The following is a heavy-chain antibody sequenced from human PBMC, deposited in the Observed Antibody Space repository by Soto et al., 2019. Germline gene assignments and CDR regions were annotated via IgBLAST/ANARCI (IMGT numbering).Heavy chain of an antibody. D-gene: IGHD2-15*01. V-gene: IGHV1-18*01. J-gene: IGHJ6*03. CDR2: ISSYNDNT. CDR3: ARGVCNSGSCYSPPYYYYYMDV. Sequence: QVQLVQSGAEVKKPGASVKVACRASGYTFTNYGITWVRQAPGQGLEWMGRISSYNDNTNYAQRFQGRVALTTDTPTSTAYMELRSLRSHDTAVYYCARGVCNSGSCYSPPYYYYYMDVWGKGTTVTVSS. CDR1: GYTFTNYG.